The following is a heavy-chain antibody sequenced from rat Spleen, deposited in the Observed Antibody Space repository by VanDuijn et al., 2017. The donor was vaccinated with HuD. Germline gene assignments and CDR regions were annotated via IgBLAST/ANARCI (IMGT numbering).Heavy chain of an antibody. CDR2: ISSGANT. CDR1: GFSLISYG. J-gene: IGHJ2*01. D-gene: IGHD1-2*01. V-gene: IGHV2S8*01. Sequence: QVQLKESGPDLVQPSQTLSLTCTVSGFSLISYGVTWVRQPPGKGLEWIAAISSGANTHYNSVLKSHLSISRDTSKIQVFLKMNNLQTEDTAMYVWARSDYSSPYYFDYWGQGVMVTVSS. CDR3: ARSDYSSPYYFDY.